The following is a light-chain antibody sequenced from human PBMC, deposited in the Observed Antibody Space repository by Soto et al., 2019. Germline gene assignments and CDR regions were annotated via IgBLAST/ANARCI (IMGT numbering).Light chain of an antibody. CDR2: EGS. J-gene: IGLJ2*01. CDR1: SSDVGSYNL. Sequence: QSVLTQPASVSGSPGQSITISCTGTSSDVGSYNLVSWYQQHPGKAPKLMIYEGSKRPSGVSNRFSCSKSGNTASLTISGLQAEDEADYYCCSYAGSVVFGGGTKLTVL. V-gene: IGLV2-23*01. CDR3: CSYAGSVV.